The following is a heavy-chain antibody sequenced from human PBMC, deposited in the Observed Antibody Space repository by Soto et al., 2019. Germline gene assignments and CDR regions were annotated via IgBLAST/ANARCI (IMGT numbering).Heavy chain of an antibody. CDR1: GYTFTSYG. D-gene: IGHD3-22*01. CDR2: ISAYNGNT. Sequence: GASVKVSCKASGYTFTSYGISWVRQAPGQGLEWMGWISAYNGNTNYAQKLQGRVTMTTDTSTSTAYMELRSLRSDDTAVYYCARVYYYDSSGYSEGHGAFDIWGPGTMVTVSS. V-gene: IGHV1-18*01. CDR3: ARVYYYDSSGYSEGHGAFDI. J-gene: IGHJ3*02.